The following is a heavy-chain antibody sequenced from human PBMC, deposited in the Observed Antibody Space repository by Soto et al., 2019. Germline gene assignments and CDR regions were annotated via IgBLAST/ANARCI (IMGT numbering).Heavy chain of an antibody. J-gene: IGHJ4*02. Sequence: PGGSLRLSCAASGFTFSSHLIHWVRQGPGKGLVWLSRVDSDGSGTNHAESVRGRFTISRDNAKNTVYLQMNSLRDDDTAVYYCAKGTIGWAIDYWGQGTLVTVSS. CDR1: GFTFSSHL. CDR2: VDSDGSGT. V-gene: IGHV3-74*01. CDR3: AKGTIGWAIDY. D-gene: IGHD6-19*01.